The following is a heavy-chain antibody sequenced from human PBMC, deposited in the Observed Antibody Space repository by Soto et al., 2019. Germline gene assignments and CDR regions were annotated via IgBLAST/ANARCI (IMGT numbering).Heavy chain of an antibody. J-gene: IGHJ5*02. D-gene: IGHD4-17*01. CDR3: VRDPYTAYGGNTFNWFDP. Sequence: GGSLRLSCAASGFTFSSYAMSWVRQAPGKGLEWVSAISGSGGSTYYADSVKGRFTISRDTAENSLYLQMNGLRVADTAVYYCVRDPYTAYGGNTFNWFDPWGQGTLVTVSS. CDR2: ISGSGGST. V-gene: IGHV3-23*01. CDR1: GFTFSSYA.